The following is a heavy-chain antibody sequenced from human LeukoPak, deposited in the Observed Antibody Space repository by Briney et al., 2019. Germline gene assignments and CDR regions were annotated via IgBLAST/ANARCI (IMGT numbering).Heavy chain of an antibody. J-gene: IGHJ3*02. CDR3: ASVGAFDI. V-gene: IGHV3-48*01. CDR2: ISSGSSAI. CDR1: GFTFSSYS. Sequence: GGSLRLSCAASGFTFSSYSMNWVRQAPGKGLEWISYISSGSSAIYYADSVKGRFTISRDNAKNSLYLQTNSLRAEDTAVYYCASVGAFDIWGQGTMVTVSS.